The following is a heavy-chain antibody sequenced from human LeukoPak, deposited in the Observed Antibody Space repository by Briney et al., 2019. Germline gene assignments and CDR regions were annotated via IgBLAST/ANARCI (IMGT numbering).Heavy chain of an antibody. J-gene: IGHJ4*02. V-gene: IGHV3-74*01. Sequence: PGGSLRLSCAASGFTFSSYWMHWVRQAPGKGLVWVSRINTDGSSTSYADSVKGRFTISRDNAKNRLYVQMNSLRAEDTAVYYCASSLSGYSYGPPCDYWGQGTLVTVSS. CDR2: INTDGSST. CDR1: GFTFSSYW. CDR3: ASSLSGYSYGPPCDY. D-gene: IGHD5-18*01.